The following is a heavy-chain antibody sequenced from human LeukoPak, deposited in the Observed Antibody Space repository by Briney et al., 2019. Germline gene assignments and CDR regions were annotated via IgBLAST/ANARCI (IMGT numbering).Heavy chain of an antibody. CDR1: GGSIRSTNYY. V-gene: IGHV4-61*05. CDR2: IYYSGST. CDR3: ARGPKSRQLRFLEWLLYAFAFDP. D-gene: IGHD3-3*01. J-gene: IGHJ5*02. Sequence: PSETLSLTCTVSGGSIRSTNYYWGWIRQPPGKGLEWIGYIYYSGSTNYNPSLKSRVTISVDTSKNQFSLKLSSVTAADTAVYYCARGPKSRQLRFLEWLLYAFAFDPWGQGTLVTVSS.